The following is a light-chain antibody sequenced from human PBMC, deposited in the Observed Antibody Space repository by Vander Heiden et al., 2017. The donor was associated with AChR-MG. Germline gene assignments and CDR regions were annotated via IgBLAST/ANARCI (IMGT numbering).Light chain of an antibody. Sequence: IVLTPSPLSLPVTPDAPASISCRSHQSPLQSIRYNYLDWYVQKAGQSPQLLIYWGSSRASGVPDRFRGSESGTDFTLTISRVEAEDVGMYYCKQARKSPMTFGQRTKLEIK. CDR2: WGS. V-gene: IGKV2-28*01. CDR1: QSPLQSIRYNY. CDR3: KQARKSPMT. J-gene: IGKJ1*01.